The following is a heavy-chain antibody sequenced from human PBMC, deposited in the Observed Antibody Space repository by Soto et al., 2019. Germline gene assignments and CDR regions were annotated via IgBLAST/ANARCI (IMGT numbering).Heavy chain of an antibody. CDR3: ARQDGYALYYFDS. V-gene: IGHV5-51*01. D-gene: IGHD5-12*01. CDR1: GYSFTNYW. J-gene: IGHJ4*02. Sequence: GESLKISCKGSGYSFTNYWIGWVRQMPGKGLEWMGIIYPADSDTRYSPSFQGQVTIPADKSISTAYLQWSSLKASDTAMYYCARQDGYALYYFDSWGQGTLVTVSS. CDR2: IYPADSDT.